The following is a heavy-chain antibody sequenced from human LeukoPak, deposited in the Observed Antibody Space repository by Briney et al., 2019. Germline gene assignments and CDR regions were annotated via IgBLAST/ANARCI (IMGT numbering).Heavy chain of an antibody. D-gene: IGHD2-2*01. CDR2: ISTYNGNT. Sequence: ASVKVSCKASGYLFTSYGISWVRQSPGQGLEWMGWISTYNGNTNYAPKVQGRVTMTTDTSTSTAYMELRSLRSDDTAVYYCAREIPGSRAAIRPVNWFDPWGQGTLVTVSS. V-gene: IGHV1-18*01. CDR1: GYLFTSYG. CDR3: AREIPGSRAAIRPVNWFDP. J-gene: IGHJ5*02.